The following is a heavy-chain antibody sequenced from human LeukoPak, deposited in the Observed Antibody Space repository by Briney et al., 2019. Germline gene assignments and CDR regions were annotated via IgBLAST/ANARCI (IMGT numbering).Heavy chain of an antibody. V-gene: IGHV4-30-2*05. D-gene: IGHD3-10*01. CDR3: AGGRFGEWGTY. CDR1: GGSISSGGYS. J-gene: IGHJ4*02. Sequence: SQTLSLTCAVSGGSISSGGYSWSWIRQPPGKGLEWIGYIYHSGSTYYNPSLKSRVTISVDTSKNQFSLKLSSVTAADTAVYYCAGGRFGEWGTYWGQGTLVTVSS. CDR2: IYHSGST.